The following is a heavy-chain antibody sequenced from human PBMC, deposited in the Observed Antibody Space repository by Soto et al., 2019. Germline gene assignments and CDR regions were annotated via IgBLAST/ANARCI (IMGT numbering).Heavy chain of an antibody. V-gene: IGHV2-5*02. D-gene: IGHD4-17*01. CDR2: IYWDDDN. CDR1: GFSLSTSGVG. CDR3: AHTLILRSTYYYGMGV. J-gene: IGHJ6*02. Sequence: QITLKESGPTLVKVTQTLTLTCTFSGFSLSTSGVGVAWSRQPPGKALEWLALIYWDDDNRYSQSLKSRLTITEDNSKNQVVLTMTNMDPVDTATYCCAHTLILRSTYYYGMGVWGQGTTVTVSS.